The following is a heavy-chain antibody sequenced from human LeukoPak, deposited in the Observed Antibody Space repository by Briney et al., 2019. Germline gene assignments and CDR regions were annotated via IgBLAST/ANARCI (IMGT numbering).Heavy chain of an antibody. Sequence: GGSLRLSCAASGFTFSTYGMHWVRQAPGKGLEWVAVIWYDGSNKFYADSVKGRFTISRDNSKNTLFLQMNSLRAEDTAVYYCAREWGWNYGQAPIDYWGQGTLVTVSS. CDR1: GFTFSTYG. V-gene: IGHV3-33*01. CDR2: IWYDGSNK. J-gene: IGHJ4*02. D-gene: IGHD1-7*01. CDR3: AREWGWNYGQAPIDY.